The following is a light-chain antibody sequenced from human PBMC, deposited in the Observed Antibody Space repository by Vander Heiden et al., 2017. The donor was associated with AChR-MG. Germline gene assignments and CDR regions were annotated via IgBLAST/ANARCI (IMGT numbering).Light chain of an antibody. J-gene: IGLJ3*02. CDR1: NIGGKS. V-gene: IGLV3-21*02. CDR2: DGS. Sequence: SYVLTRTPSVSVAPGETATLAVGGDNIGGKSVHCYHHKSGATPVLVFYDGSDRPSGIPARFSGSNSENTATLTSSRVEAGDEADYYCEVWYSTSDPRVFGGGTKRTGL. CDR3: EVWYSTSDPRV.